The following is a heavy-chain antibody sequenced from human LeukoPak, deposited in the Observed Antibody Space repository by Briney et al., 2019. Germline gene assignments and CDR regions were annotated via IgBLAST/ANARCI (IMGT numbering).Heavy chain of an antibody. CDR2: INSDGSST. D-gene: IGHD3-16*01. V-gene: IGHV3-74*01. CDR3: TRGRRGNYFDY. Sequence: HPGGSLRLSCAASGFTFSSYWMHWVRRAPGKGLVWVSCINSDGSSTSYADSVKGRFTISRDNAKNTLYPQMNSLRAEDTAVYYCTRGRRGNYFDYWGQGTLVTVSS. J-gene: IGHJ4*02. CDR1: GFTFSSYW.